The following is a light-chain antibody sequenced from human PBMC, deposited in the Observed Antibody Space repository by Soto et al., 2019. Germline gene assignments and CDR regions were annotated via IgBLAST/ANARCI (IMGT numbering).Light chain of an antibody. CDR1: QSVSNN. V-gene: IGKV3-15*01. CDR3: QQYSSWPFT. CDR2: GAS. Sequence: EIVLTQSPATLSVFPGEKATLSCGASQSVSNNLAWYHQKPGQAPRPLIYGASTRATGVPARFSGSGSGTEFPLTISSLQSEDSAIYYCQQYSSWPFTFGPGTEVAIE. J-gene: IGKJ3*01.